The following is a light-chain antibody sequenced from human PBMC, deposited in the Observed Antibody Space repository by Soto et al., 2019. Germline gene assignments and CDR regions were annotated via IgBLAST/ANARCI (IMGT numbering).Light chain of an antibody. CDR3: QSYDSSNPVV. CDR1: SGSIARNY. V-gene: IGLV6-57*04. J-gene: IGLJ2*01. CDR2: EDN. Sequence: NFMLTQPHSVSEAPGKTVTISCTRSSGSIARNYVQWYQQRPGSAPTTLIYEDNERPSGVPDRFSGSIDSSSNSASLTISGLKTEDEDDYYCQSYDSSNPVVFGGGTKLTVL.